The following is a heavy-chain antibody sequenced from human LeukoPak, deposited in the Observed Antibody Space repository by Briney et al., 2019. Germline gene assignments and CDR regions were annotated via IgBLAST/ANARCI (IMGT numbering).Heavy chain of an antibody. V-gene: IGHV3-23*01. D-gene: IGHD2-21*01. J-gene: IGHJ5*01. CDR1: GFTFTDSD. CDR2: ITGSGRTT. Sequence: QPGGSLRLSCAASGFTFTDSDMIWVRQTPGKGLEWVSGITGSGRTTFYADSVKGRFAISRDNSKNAVSLQMNSLRGEDTAIYYCANSFGYSPSWGQGTLVTVSS. CDR3: ANSFGYSPS.